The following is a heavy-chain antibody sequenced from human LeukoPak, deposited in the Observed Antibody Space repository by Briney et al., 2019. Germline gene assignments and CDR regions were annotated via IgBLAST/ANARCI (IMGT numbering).Heavy chain of an antibody. CDR3: ARGKYSSSWYIFDP. CDR1: GGSFSSDNYY. CDR2: MYNSGST. J-gene: IGHJ5*02. Sequence: SETLSLTCTVTGGSFSSDNYYWSWIRQPPGTGLEWIGYMYNSGSTNYSPSLKSRVTMSADTSKNQLSLKLSAVTAADTAVYYCARGKYSSSWYIFDPWGQGALVTVSS. V-gene: IGHV4-61*01. D-gene: IGHD6-13*01.